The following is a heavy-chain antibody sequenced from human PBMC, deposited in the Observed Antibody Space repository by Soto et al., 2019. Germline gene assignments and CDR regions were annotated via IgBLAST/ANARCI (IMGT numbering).Heavy chain of an antibody. J-gene: IGHJ5*01. CDR1: GFTFSSYW. D-gene: IGHD6-13*01. CDR2: INQGGSEK. Sequence: GGSLRLSCAASGFTFSSYWMSRVRQAPGKGLEGVANINQGGSEKYYVDSVKGRFTISRDNAKNSLYLQMNSLRAEDTAVYYCARNAEIAAAGAPEDWFDSWGQGTLVTVSS. CDR3: ARNAEIAAAGAPEDWFDS. V-gene: IGHV3-7*01.